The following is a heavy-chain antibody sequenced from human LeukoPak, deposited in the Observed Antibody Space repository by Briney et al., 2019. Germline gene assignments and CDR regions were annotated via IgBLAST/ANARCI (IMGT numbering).Heavy chain of an antibody. V-gene: IGHV3-21*01. Sequence: GGSLRLSCAASGLVFSSYTMHWVRQAPGKGLEWVSSITSSTNYIYYADSVKGRFTISRDNAKNSLSLQMNSLRAEDTAVYYCARGRVGGTSHFDFWGQGTLVTVSS. J-gene: IGHJ4*02. CDR3: ARGRVGGTSHFDF. D-gene: IGHD1-26*01. CDR1: GLVFSSYT. CDR2: ITSSTNYI.